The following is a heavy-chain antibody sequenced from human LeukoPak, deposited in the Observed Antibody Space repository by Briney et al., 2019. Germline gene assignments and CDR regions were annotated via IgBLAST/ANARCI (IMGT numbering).Heavy chain of an antibody. Sequence: SETLSLTCAVSGYSISSGYYWGWIRQPPGKGLEWIGIIYHSGTTYYNPSLKSRVTISVDPSKNQFSLKLRSVTAADTAVYYCASQTIVGASPFDYWGQGTLVTVSS. J-gene: IGHJ4*02. CDR1: GYSISSGYY. CDR2: IYHSGTT. V-gene: IGHV4-38-2*01. CDR3: ASQTIVGASPFDY. D-gene: IGHD1-26*01.